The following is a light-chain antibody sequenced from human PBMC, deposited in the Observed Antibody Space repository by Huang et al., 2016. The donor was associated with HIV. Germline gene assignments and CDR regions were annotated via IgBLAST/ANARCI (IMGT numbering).Light chain of an antibody. Sequence: IVMTQSPVTLSVSPGERATLSCRASAGVSNNVAWYQQRPGQTPRRLIPGASTRHTGVPAKFSGRGSGTEFTLTITNLQPEDSAVYYCQHYNNWPPWTFGPGTQVEI. CDR3: QHYNNWPPWT. CDR1: AGVSNN. CDR2: GAS. V-gene: IGKV3D-15*01. J-gene: IGKJ1*01.